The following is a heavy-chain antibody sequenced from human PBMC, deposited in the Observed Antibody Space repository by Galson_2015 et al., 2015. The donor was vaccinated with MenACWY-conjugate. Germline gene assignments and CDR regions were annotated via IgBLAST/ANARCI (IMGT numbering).Heavy chain of an antibody. J-gene: IGHJ4*02. CDR1: GFTFTNYA. Sequence: SLRLSCAASGFTFTNYAMHWVRQAPGKGLEWVAIIWFDGSQTHYADSVRGRFTISRDNSKDTAFLQMNILRAEDTAMYYCFAINSGTDYWGQGTLVTGSS. D-gene: IGHD2/OR15-2a*01. CDR2: IWFDGSQT. V-gene: IGHV3-33*01. CDR3: FAINSGTDY.